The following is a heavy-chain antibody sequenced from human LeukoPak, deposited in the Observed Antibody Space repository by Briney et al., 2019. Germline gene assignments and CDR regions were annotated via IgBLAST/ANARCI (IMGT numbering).Heavy chain of an antibody. J-gene: IGHJ6*02. Sequence: ASVKVSCKACGYSFVSYAISWVRQAPGQGLEWMGWISGYNGKTTYAEKFQGRVAVTIDRSRSTAYLELRSLRSDDTAIYYCAVVWVWDTATRDNYRGMDVWGQGATVIVSS. CDR1: GYSFVSYA. CDR3: AVVWVWDTATRDNYRGMDV. D-gene: IGHD3-16*01. V-gene: IGHV1-18*01. CDR2: ISGYNGKT.